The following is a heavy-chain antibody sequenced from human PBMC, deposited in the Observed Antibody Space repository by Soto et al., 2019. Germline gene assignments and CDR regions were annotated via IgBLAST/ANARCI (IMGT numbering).Heavy chain of an antibody. V-gene: IGHV1-69*13. CDR3: ARLHSHGTYGMDV. CDR1: GGSFTYT. Sequence: GASVKVSCKASGGSFTYTLSWVRQAPGQGLGWMGGIIPIFGTANYAQKFQGRVTITADESTKTAYMELSTLRSEDTAVYYCARLHSHGTYGMDVWGQGTTVTVSS. CDR2: IIPIFGTA. J-gene: IGHJ6*02. D-gene: IGHD5-18*01.